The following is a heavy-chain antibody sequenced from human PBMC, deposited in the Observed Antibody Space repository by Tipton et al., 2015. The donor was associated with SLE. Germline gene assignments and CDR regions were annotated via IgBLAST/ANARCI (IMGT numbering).Heavy chain of an antibody. J-gene: IGHJ4*02. CDR3: AREKGYNWPFDF. CDR1: VGSIRSSSYY. D-gene: IGHD5-24*01. Sequence: TLSLTCTVSVGSIRSSSYYWNWIRQAPGKGLEWVGYIYTGGSTHYNPSLRSRVTISVDTSNNQFSLKLRSVSAADTAVYYCAREKGYNWPFDFWGQGTLVTVSS. CDR2: IYTGGST. V-gene: IGHV4-61*09.